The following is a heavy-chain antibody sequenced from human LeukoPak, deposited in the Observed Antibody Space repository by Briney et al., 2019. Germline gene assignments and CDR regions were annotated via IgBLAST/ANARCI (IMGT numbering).Heavy chain of an antibody. CDR3: ARHLRFGNSWYIDY. CDR2: IYYTGNT. J-gene: IGHJ4*02. CDR1: DGSISNYY. V-gene: IGHV4-59*08. D-gene: IGHD6-13*01. Sequence: PSESLSLTCTVSDGSISNYYRSWIRQPPERGLEWVGNIYYTGNTNYSPSLKSRVTISLDTSTNQFSLRVTSVTAADTAVYYCARHLRFGNSWYIDYLIQAVMVAVPS.